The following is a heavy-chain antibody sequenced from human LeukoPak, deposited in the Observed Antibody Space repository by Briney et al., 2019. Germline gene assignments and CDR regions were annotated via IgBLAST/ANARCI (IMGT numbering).Heavy chain of an antibody. J-gene: IGHJ4*02. CDR3: ARGGPYYDSSRANDLNY. Sequence: GASVKVSCKASGYTFTSYDINWVRQATGQGLEWMGWMNPNSGNTGYAQKFQGRVIMTRNTSISTAYMELSRLTSDDTAVYYCARGGPYYDSSRANDLNYWGQGTLVTVSS. D-gene: IGHD3-22*01. V-gene: IGHV1-8*01. CDR1: GYTFTSYD. CDR2: MNPNSGNT.